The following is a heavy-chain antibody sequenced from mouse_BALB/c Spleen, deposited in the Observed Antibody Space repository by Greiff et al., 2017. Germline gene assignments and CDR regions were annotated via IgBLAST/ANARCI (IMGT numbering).Heavy chain of an antibody. CDR1: GFSLTSYG. V-gene: IGHV2-9*02. D-gene: IGHD2-3*01. Sequence: QVQLQQSGPGLVAPSQSLSITCTVSGFSLTSYGVHWVRQPPGKGLEWLGVIWAGGSTNYNSALMSRLSISKDNSKSQVFLKMNSLQTDDTAMYYCARDAYDGYSYYYAMDYWGQGTSVTVSS. CDR3: ARDAYDGYSYYYAMDY. J-gene: IGHJ4*01. CDR2: IWAGGST.